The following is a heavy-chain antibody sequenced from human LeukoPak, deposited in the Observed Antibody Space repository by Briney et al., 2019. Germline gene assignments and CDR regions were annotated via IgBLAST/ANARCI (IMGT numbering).Heavy chain of an antibody. V-gene: IGHV3-53*04. CDR1: GFTVSSNY. D-gene: IGHD2-8*01. CDR2: IYSNGIT. J-gene: IGHJ4*02. CDR3: AGGSVLMVYHA. Sequence: GGSLRLSCAASGFTVSSNYMTWVRQAPGKGLEWVSLIYSNGITYYADSVKGRFTISRHNSKNTLYLQMNSLRVEDTAVYYCAGGSVLMVYHAWGQGTLVIVSS.